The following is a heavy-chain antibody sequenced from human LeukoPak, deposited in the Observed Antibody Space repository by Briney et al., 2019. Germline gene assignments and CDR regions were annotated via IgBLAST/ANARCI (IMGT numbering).Heavy chain of an antibody. CDR2: IKQDGSDK. CDR1: GFTFSTYC. D-gene: IGHD5-12*01. Sequence: GGSLRLSCAASGFTFSTYCMSWVRQAPGKGLEWVANIKQDGSDKYYVDSVKGRFTISRDNAKNSLYLQMNSLRAEDTAVYYCARDVGYGDYWGEGALVTVSS. CDR3: ARDVGYGDY. J-gene: IGHJ4*02. V-gene: IGHV3-7*01.